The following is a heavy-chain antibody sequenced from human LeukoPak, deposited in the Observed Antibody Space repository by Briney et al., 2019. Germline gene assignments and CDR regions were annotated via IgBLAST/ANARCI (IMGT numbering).Heavy chain of an antibody. D-gene: IGHD6-19*01. Sequence: GGSLRLSCAASGFSFSTYEMNWVHQAPGKGLEWISYISYSSYTIYYTDSVKGRFTISRDNAKNSLYLQMNSLRAEDTAVYYCATYSSGPFDYWGQGTLVTVSA. V-gene: IGHV3-48*03. CDR1: GFSFSTYE. CDR2: ISYSSYTI. J-gene: IGHJ4*02. CDR3: ATYSSGPFDY.